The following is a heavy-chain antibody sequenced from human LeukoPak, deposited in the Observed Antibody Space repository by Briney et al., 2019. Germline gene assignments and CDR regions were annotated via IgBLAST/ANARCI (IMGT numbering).Heavy chain of an antibody. CDR3: ARRGHYYDSSGSDAFDI. CDR1: GGSISSSSYY. J-gene: IGHJ3*02. CDR2: IYSSGST. Sequence: SETLSLTCTVSGGSISSSSYYWGWIRQPPGKGLEWIGSIYSSGSTYYNPSLKSRVTISVDTSKNQFSLKLSSVTAADTALYYCARRGHYYDSSGSDAFDIWGQGTMATVSS. V-gene: IGHV4-39*01. D-gene: IGHD3-22*01.